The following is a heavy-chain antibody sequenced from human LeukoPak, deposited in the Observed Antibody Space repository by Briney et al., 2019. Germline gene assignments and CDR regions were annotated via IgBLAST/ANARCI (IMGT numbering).Heavy chain of an antibody. D-gene: IGHD2-2*01. J-gene: IGHJ4*02. CDR3: ARRGITYSSSFFAF. CDR1: GGSIGSSSYY. V-gene: IGHV4-39*01. CDR2: IFYSGNT. Sequence: SETLSLTCTVSGGSIGSSSYYWGWIRQPPGKGLEWIGHIFYSGNTYYNPSLRSRVTISVDTSKNQFSLHLSSVTAADTATYYCARRGITYSSSFFAFWGQGTLVTVSS.